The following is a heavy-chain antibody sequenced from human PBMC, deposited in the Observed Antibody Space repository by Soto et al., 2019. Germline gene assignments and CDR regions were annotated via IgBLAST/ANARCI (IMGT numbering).Heavy chain of an antibody. CDR1: GGSFSVYY. CDR3: ARTYSSSWSPFDY. Sequence: QVQLQQWGAGLLKPSETLSLTCAVYGGSFSVYYWSWLRQPPGKGLVWIGEIYQSGSTNYNPSLKSRVTISVDTSNNQHSWTLASVTAADTAAYYCARTYSSSWSPFDYLGQGTLVNVSS. CDR2: IYQSGST. V-gene: IGHV4-34*01. D-gene: IGHD6-13*01. J-gene: IGHJ4*02.